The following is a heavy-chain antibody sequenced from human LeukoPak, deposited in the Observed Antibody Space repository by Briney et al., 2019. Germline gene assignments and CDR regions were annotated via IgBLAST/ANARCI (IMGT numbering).Heavy chain of an antibody. CDR3: ARERDGYNSLYFDY. CDR1: AYSISSGYR. J-gene: IGHJ4*02. Sequence: SETLSLTCAVSAYSISSGYRWGWIRQPPGKGLEWIGSIYHSGITYYNPSLKSRVTISVDTSNNQFSLELTSVTAADTAVYYCARERDGYNSLYFDYWGQGTLVTVSS. D-gene: IGHD5-24*01. V-gene: IGHV4-38-2*02. CDR2: IYHSGIT.